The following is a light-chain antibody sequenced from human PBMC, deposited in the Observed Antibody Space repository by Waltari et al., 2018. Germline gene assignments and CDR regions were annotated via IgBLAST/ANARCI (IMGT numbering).Light chain of an antibody. CDR2: TAS. CDR3: QQLDRYPFT. Sequence: IQLTQSPSSLSASVGDRVTITCRASQNLSSSLAWYQQKPGKAPELLIHTASILQSGVPSRFSGDGSGTDFTLTISSLQPEDFATYFCQQLDRYPFTFGGGTKVEIK. J-gene: IGKJ4*01. V-gene: IGKV1-9*01. CDR1: QNLSSS.